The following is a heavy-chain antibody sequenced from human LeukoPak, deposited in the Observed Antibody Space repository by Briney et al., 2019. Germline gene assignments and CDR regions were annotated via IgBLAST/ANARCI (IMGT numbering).Heavy chain of an antibody. CDR1: GFTFSSYA. D-gene: IGHD3-3*01. CDR3: ATDRGWRTSGYYLYYFEY. J-gene: IGHJ4*02. CDR2: IKHDGSEK. Sequence: GGSLRLSCAASGFTFSSYAMSWVRQAPGKGLEWVASIKHDGSEKYYVDSVRGRFTISRDNTKNLLYLQMSSLRAEDTAVYYCATDRGWRTSGYYLYYFEYWGQGTLVTFSS. V-gene: IGHV3-7*01.